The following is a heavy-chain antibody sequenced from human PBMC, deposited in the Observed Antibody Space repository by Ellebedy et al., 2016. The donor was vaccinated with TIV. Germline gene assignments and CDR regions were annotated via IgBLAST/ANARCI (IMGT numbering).Heavy chain of an antibody. CDR3: TRDGARGYDMDY. CDR1: GFTFSSYS. Sequence: GESLKISXAASGFTFSSYSMNWVRQAPGKGLEWVSSISSSSSYIYYADSVKGRFTISRDNAKNSLFLQMNSLRDEDTAVYHCTRDGARGYDMDYWGQGTLVTVSS. J-gene: IGHJ4*02. CDR2: ISSSSSYI. V-gene: IGHV3-21*01. D-gene: IGHD5-12*01.